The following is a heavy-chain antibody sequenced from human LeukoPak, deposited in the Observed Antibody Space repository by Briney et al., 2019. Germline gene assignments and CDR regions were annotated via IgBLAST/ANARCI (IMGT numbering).Heavy chain of an antibody. CDR2: TKSKTDGGTT. J-gene: IGHJ4*02. CDR3: TTADYPLFGY. CDR1: GFTFSNAW. D-gene: IGHD4-11*01. V-gene: IGHV3-15*01. Sequence: GGSLRLSCAASGFTFSNAWMSWVRQAPGKGLEWVGRTKSKTDGGTTDYAAPVKGRFTISRDDTKNTLYLQMNSLKTEDTAVYYCTTADYPLFGYWGQGTLVTVSS.